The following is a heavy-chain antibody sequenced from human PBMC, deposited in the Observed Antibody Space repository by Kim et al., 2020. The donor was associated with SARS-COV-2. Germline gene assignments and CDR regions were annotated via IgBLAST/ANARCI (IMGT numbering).Heavy chain of an antibody. CDR3: ARGGDTNWFDP. CDR2: K. J-gene: IGHJ5*02. V-gene: IGHV3-30*01. Sequence: KYYADSVKGRFTISRDNSKNTLDLQMNSLRAEDTAVYYCARGGDTNWFDPWGQGTLVTVSS. D-gene: IGHD5-18*01.